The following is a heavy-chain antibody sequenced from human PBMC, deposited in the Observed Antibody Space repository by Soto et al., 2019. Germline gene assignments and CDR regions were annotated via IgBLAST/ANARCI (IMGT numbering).Heavy chain of an antibody. Sequence: ASVKVSCKASGGTFSSYAISWVRQAPGQGLGWMGGIIPIFGTANYAQKFQGRVTITADESTSTAYMELSSLRSEDTAVYYCASGRYCTNGVCPPYYYGMDVWGQGPTVTVSS. J-gene: IGHJ6*02. D-gene: IGHD2-8*01. CDR3: ASGRYCTNGVCPPYYYGMDV. CDR1: GGTFSSYA. V-gene: IGHV1-69*13. CDR2: IIPIFGTA.